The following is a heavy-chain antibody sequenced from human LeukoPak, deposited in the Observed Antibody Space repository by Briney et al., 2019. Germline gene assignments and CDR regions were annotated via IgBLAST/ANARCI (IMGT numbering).Heavy chain of an antibody. CDR3: AKGSMIVATSPFDI. D-gene: IGHD3-22*01. V-gene: IGHV3-30*02. Sequence: GGSLRLSCAASGFTFSGYGMYWVRQAPGKGLEWVAFIRYDGSDKYHADSVKGRFTISRDNSKNTLDLQMNSLRAEDTAAYYCAKGSMIVATSPFDIWGQGTMVTVPS. CDR2: IRYDGSDK. CDR1: GFTFSGYG. J-gene: IGHJ3*02.